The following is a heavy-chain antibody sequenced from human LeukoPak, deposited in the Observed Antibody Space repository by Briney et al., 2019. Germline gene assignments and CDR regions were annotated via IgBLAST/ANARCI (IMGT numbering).Heavy chain of an antibody. CDR1: GFTFRIPW. CDR2: IKPDGNDK. CDR3: TTSDCEY. V-gene: IGHV3-7*03. Sequence: GGSLRLSAVGSGFTFRIPWMTWVRQAPGKGLEWVATIKPDGNDKFFVGSVKGRFTISRDNAKTSLFLQMNSLRAEDTAIYYCTTSDCEYWGQGALVTVSS. J-gene: IGHJ4*02.